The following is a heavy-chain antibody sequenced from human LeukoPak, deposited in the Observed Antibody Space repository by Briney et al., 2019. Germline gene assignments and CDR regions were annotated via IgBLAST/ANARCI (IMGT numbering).Heavy chain of an antibody. V-gene: IGHV3-23*01. D-gene: IGHD3-22*01. J-gene: IGHJ4*02. CDR1: GFTFSSYA. CDR2: ISGSGGTT. Sequence: GGSLRLSCAASGFTFSSYAMSWVRQAPGKGLEWVSAISGSGGTTYYADSVKGRFTISRDNSKNTLYLQMNSLRAEDTAVYYCAKDLTPLDVVVITNFDYWGQGTLVTVSS. CDR3: AKDLTPLDVVVITNFDY.